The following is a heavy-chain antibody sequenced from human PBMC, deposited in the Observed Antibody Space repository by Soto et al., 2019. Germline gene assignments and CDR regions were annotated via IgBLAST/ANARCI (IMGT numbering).Heavy chain of an antibody. CDR2: ITGSGGST. CDR3: AKDRSVDTRDWFDP. V-gene: IGHV3-23*01. D-gene: IGHD5-18*01. Sequence: PGGSLRLSCAASGFTIGTYAMNWVRQAPGKGLEWVSGITGSGGSTYYADSVKGRFTISRDNSKNTLYLQMNSLRADDTAVYYCAKDRSVDTRDWFDPWGQGTLVTVSS. J-gene: IGHJ5*02. CDR1: GFTIGTYA.